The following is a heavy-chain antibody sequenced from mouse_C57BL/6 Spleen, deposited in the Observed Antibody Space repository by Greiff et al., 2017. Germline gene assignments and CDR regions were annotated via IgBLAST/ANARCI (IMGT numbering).Heavy chain of an antibody. CDR3: TRGLWYLRGGAY. Sequence: QVQLQQSGAELVRPGASVTLSCKASGYTFTDYEMHWVKQTPVHGLEWIGAIDPETGGTAYNQKFKGKAILTADKSSSTAYMELRSLTSEDSAVYYCTRGLWYLRGGAYWGQGTLVTVSA. D-gene: IGHD2-1*01. CDR2: IDPETGGT. J-gene: IGHJ3*01. CDR1: GYTFTDYE. V-gene: IGHV1-15*01.